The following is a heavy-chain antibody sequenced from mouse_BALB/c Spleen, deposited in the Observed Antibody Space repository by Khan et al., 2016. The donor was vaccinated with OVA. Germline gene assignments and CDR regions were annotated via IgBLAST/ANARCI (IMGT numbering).Heavy chain of an antibody. CDR3: ARTARIKY. CDR2: ISYSGST. J-gene: IGHJ2*01. D-gene: IGHD1-2*01. CDR1: GYSITSGYG. V-gene: IGHV3-2*02. Sequence: EVELVESGPGLVKPSQSLSLTCTVTGYSITSGYGWNWIRQFPGNKLEWMGYISYSGSTNYNPSLKSRISITRDTSKNQFFLQLNSVTTDDTATYYCARTARIKYWGQGITLTVSS.